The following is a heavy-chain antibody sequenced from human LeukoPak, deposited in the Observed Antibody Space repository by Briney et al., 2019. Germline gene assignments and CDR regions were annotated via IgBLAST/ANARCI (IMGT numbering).Heavy chain of an antibody. CDR2: MNPNSGNT. D-gene: IGHD6-6*01. V-gene: IGHV1-8*03. CDR1: GYTFTSYD. CDR3: ARGIPLVQGSFDY. Sequence: EAPVKVSCKASGYTFTSYDISWVRQATGQGLEWMGWMNPNSGNTGYAQKFQGRVTITRNTSISTAYMELSSLRSDDTAVYYCARGIPLVQGSFDYWGQGTLVTVSS. J-gene: IGHJ4*02.